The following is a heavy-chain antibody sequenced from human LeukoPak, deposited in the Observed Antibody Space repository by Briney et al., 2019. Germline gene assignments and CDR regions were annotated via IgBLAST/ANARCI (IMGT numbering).Heavy chain of an antibody. CDR2: ISSSGGTI. CDR1: GFTFSNHE. D-gene: IGHD3-22*01. Sequence: PGGSLRLSCAASGFTFSNHEMNWVRQAPGKGLEWVSYISSSGGTIYYADSVKGRFTISRDNAKNSLYLQMNSLRAEDTAVYYCATYYYDSSSLSSWGQGTLVTVSS. J-gene: IGHJ5*02. CDR3: ATYYYDSSSLSS. V-gene: IGHV3-48*03.